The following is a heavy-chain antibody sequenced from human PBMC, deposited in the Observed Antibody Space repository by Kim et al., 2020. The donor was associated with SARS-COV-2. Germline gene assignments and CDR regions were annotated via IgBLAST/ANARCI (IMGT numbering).Heavy chain of an antibody. Sequence: ASVKVSCKASGYTFTNYYMHWVRQAPGQGLEWMAIINHISGHTRYAQKFQGRVTMTWDTSPSTFDMELSSLRSEDTALYSCARDSGTWSVDIWGQGTMVTVSS. CDR1: GYTFTNYY. D-gene: IGHD5-12*01. V-gene: IGHV1-46*01. J-gene: IGHJ3*02. CDR3: ARDSGTWSVDI. CDR2: INHISGHT.